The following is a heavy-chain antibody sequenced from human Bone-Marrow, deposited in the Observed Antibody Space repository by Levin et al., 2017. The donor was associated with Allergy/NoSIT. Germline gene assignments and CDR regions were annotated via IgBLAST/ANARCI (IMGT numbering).Heavy chain of an antibody. CDR3: AREVGGEYLDY. V-gene: IGHV3-21*01. CDR2: ISSTSDYI. Sequence: GGSPRLSCAASGFTFSSFTMNWVRQAPGKGLEWVSSISSTSDYIYYADSVKGRFTISRDNAKNSLYLQMNSLRAEDTAVFYCAREVGGEYLDYWGQGTLVTVSS. D-gene: IGHD6-19*01. CDR1: GFTFSSFT. J-gene: IGHJ4*02.